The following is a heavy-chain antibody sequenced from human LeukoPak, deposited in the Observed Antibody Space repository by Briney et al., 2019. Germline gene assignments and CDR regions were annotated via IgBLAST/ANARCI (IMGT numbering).Heavy chain of an antibody. D-gene: IGHD3-10*01. CDR2: INPNSGGT. CDR3: ARGRITMVRGVIDNWFDP. J-gene: IGHJ5*02. V-gene: IGHV1-2*02. Sequence: ASVKVSCKASGYTFTGYYMHWVRQAPGQGLEWMGWINPNSGGTNYAQKFQGRVTMTRDTSISTAYMELSRLRSDDTAVYYCARGRITMVRGVIDNWFDPWGQGTLVTVSS. CDR1: GYTFTGYY.